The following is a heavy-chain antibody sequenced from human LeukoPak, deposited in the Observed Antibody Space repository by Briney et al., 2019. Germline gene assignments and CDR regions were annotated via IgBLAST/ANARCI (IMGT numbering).Heavy chain of an antibody. Sequence: GRSLRLSCAASGFTFSSYGMHWVRQAPGKGLEWVAVISYDGGNKYYADSVKGRFTISRDNSKNTLYLQMNSLRAEDTAVYYCAKDLLLGYSGYDWGESYYYYYGMDVWGKGTTVTVSS. D-gene: IGHD5-12*01. CDR3: AKDLLLGYSGYDWGESYYYYYGMDV. CDR1: GFTFSSYG. CDR2: ISYDGGNK. V-gene: IGHV3-30*18. J-gene: IGHJ6*04.